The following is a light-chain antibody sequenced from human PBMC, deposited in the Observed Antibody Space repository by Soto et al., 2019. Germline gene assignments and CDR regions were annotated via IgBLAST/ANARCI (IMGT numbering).Light chain of an antibody. J-gene: IGKJ4*01. CDR3: HQYDSSPLT. V-gene: IGKV3-20*01. CDR1: QSVNSSY. CDR2: GAS. Sequence: EIVLTQSPGTLSLSPGERATLSCRASQSVNSSYLAWYQQKPGQAPRLLIYGASSRATGIPDRFSGSGSGTDFTLTISRLEPEDFAVYYCHQYDSSPLTLGGGTKVEIK.